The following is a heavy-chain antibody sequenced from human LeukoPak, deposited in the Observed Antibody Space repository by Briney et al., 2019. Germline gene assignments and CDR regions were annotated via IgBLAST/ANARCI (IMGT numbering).Heavy chain of an antibody. V-gene: IGHV3-21*01. CDR1: GFTFSSYS. CDR2: ISSSRSYI. J-gene: IGHJ6*03. Sequence: PGGSLRLSCAASGFTFSSYSMNWVRQAPGKGLEWVSSISSSRSYIHYADSVKGRFTISRDNAKNSLYLQMSGLRAEDTAVYYCARDKAYCGGDCYSDYFYYMDVWGTGTTVTVSS. CDR3: ARDKAYCGGDCYSDYFYYMDV. D-gene: IGHD2-21*01.